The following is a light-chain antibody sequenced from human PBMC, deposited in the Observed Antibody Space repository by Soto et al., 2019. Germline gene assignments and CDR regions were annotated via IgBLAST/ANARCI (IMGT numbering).Light chain of an antibody. CDR3: QHRMHGLSP. J-gene: IGKJ5*01. Sequence: VFSLFPATLSFSPGESSSXSRRDTRSISSYLAWYQQKHGQAPRXXXDDXSNSARGSPARLSGSGSETDFTLTISSIEPYDFARYYWQHRMHGLSPFGQGTRPEIK. CDR2: DXS. CDR1: RSISSY. V-gene: IGKV3-11*01.